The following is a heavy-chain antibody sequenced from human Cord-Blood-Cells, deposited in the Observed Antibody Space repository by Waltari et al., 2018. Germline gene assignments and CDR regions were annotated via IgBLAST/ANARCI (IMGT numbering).Heavy chain of an antibody. Sequence: QVQLQQWGAGLLKPSETLPLTCAAYGGPFSGYYWPWIRQPPGTGLEWIGEIKHSGSTNYNPSLKSRVTISVDTSKNQFSLKLSSVTAADTAVYYCARRRGIVVVVAASNWFDPWGQGTLVTVSS. J-gene: IGHJ5*02. V-gene: IGHV4-34*01. D-gene: IGHD2-15*01. CDR2: IKHSGST. CDR1: GGPFSGYY. CDR3: ARRRGIVVVVAASNWFDP.